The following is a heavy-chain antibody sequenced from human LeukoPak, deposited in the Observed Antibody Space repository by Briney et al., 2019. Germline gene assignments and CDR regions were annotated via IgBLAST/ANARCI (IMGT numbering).Heavy chain of an antibody. CDR2: INHSGST. Sequence: RASETLSLTCAVYGGSFSGYYWSWIRQPPGKGLEWIGEINHSGSTNYNPSLKSRVTISVDTSKNQFSLKLSSVTAADTAVYYCASSDIVVVPAAIRPFCFDYWGQGTLVTVSS. J-gene: IGHJ4*02. D-gene: IGHD2-2*01. CDR1: GGSFSGYY. V-gene: IGHV4-34*01. CDR3: ASSDIVVVPAAIRPFCFDY.